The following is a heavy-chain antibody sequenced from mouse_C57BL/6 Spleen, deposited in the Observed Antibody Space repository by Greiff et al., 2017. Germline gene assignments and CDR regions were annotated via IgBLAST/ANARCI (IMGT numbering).Heavy chain of an antibody. J-gene: IGHJ2*01. Sequence: EVQLQPSGPELVKPGASVQMSCQASGYTSTDYNMPWVKNRHGKSLERIGYINPNNGGTSYNQKFKGKATLTVNKSSSTAYMELRSLTSEDSAVYYCARTGNYFDYWGQGTTLTGSS. CDR1: GYTSTDYN. V-gene: IGHV1-22*01. D-gene: IGHD4-1*01. CDR2: INPNNGGT. CDR3: ARTGNYFDY.